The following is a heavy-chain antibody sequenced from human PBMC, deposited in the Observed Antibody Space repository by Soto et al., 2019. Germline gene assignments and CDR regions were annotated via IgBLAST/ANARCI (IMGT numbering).Heavy chain of an antibody. D-gene: IGHD7-27*01. CDR3: ARDPKTSGGQNWAFNYFDS. Sequence: QVQLVESGGGVVQPGRSLRLSCAASGFSFSISTMHWVRKAPGKGPEWVALISYDGTNKFYADSVKGRFTISRDNSKSTLYLQVDSLRPEDAAVYYCARDPKTSGGQNWAFNYFDSWGQGTLVTVSS. CDR1: GFSFSIST. V-gene: IGHV3-30-3*01. J-gene: IGHJ4*02. CDR2: ISYDGTNK.